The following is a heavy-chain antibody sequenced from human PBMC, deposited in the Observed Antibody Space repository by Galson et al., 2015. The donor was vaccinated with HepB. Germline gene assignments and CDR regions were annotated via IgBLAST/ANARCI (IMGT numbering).Heavy chain of an antibody. CDR1: GGSISSYY. J-gene: IGHJ5*02. CDR3: ARCYYDFWSGSNSFDP. D-gene: IGHD3-3*01. Sequence: ETLSLTCTVSGGSISSYYWSWIRQPPGKGLEWIGYIYYSGSTNYNPSLKSRVTISVDTSRNQFSLKLSSVTAADTAVYYCARCYYDFWSGSNSFDPWGQGTLVTVSS. V-gene: IGHV4-59*01. CDR2: IYYSGST.